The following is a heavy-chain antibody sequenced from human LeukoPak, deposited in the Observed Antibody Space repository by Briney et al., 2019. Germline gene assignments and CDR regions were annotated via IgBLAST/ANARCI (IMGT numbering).Heavy chain of an antibody. J-gene: IGHJ4*02. CDR2: ISGSGGST. D-gene: IGHD6-19*01. CDR3: AKDTSGWYRRYFDY. V-gene: IGHV3-23*01. Sequence: GGSLRLSCAASGFTFSNYWMSWVRQAPGKGLEWVSAISGSGGSTYYADSVKGRFTISRDNSKNTLYLQMNSLRAEDTAVYYCAKDTSGWYRRYFDYWGQGTLVTVSS. CDR1: GFTFSNYW.